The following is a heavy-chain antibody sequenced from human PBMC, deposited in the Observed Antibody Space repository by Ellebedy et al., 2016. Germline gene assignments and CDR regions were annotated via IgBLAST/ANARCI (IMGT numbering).Heavy chain of an antibody. D-gene: IGHD2/OR15-2a*01. CDR3: ARGIVTAIDS. Sequence: SQTLSLTXXVYGGSFSGNYWTWVRQPPGKGLEWIGEISHSGITHYNPSLKSRVTISLDTSKNQFSLRLSSVTAADTAVYYCARGIVTAIDSWGQGTLVTVSS. J-gene: IGHJ4*02. CDR1: GGSFSGNY. V-gene: IGHV4-34*01. CDR2: ISHSGIT.